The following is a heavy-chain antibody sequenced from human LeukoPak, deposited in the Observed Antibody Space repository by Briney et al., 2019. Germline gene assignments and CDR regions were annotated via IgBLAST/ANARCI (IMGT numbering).Heavy chain of an antibody. J-gene: IGHJ4*02. D-gene: IGHD3-22*01. CDR2: ISYDGSNK. V-gene: IGHV3-30*04. Sequence: PGRSLRLSCAASGFTFSSYAMHWVRQAPGKGLEWVAVISYDGSNKYYADSVKGRFTISRDNSKNTLYLQMNSLRAEDTAVYYCARAGRFDSSGYYMYYFDYWGQGTLVTVSS. CDR1: GFTFSSYA. CDR3: ARAGRFDSSGYYMYYFDY.